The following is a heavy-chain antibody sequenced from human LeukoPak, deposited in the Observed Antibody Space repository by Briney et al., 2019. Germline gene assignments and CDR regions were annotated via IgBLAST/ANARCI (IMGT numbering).Heavy chain of an antibody. V-gene: IGHV3-23*01. CDR2: ISGSAGGT. J-gene: IGHJ4*02. D-gene: IGHD3-16*01. CDR1: GITLSNYG. CDR3: AKVLRQWTHALVFHH. Sequence: PGGSLRLSCAVSGITLSNYGMSWVRQAPGKGLEWVAGISGSAGGTIYAASVKGRFTISRDNPKNTLYLQMNSLRAEDTAVYYCAKVLRQWTHALVFHHWGQGTLVTVSS.